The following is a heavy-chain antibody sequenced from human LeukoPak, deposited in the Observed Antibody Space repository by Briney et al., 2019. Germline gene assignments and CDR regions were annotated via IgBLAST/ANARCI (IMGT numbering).Heavy chain of an antibody. V-gene: IGHV3-23*01. CDR2: ISGSGGST. D-gene: IGHD3-10*01. J-gene: IGHJ4*02. Sequence: GGSLRLSCAASGFTFNNYAMSWVRQAPGKGLEWVSAISGSGGSTYYADSVKGRFTISRDNSKNTLYLQISSLRAEDTAVYYCAKETASDFGGAVDYWGQGTLVTVSS. CDR3: AKETASDFGGAVDY. CDR1: GFTFNNYA.